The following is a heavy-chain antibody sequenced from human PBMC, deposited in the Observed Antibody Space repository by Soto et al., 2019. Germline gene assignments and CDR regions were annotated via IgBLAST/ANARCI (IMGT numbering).Heavy chain of an antibody. J-gene: IGHJ4*02. CDR2: ISSSSSTI. CDR3: ARGGIPFDY. CDR1: GFTFSTYS. V-gene: IGHV3-48*01. Sequence: GGSLRLSCAASGFTFSTYSINWVRQAPGKGLEWVSYISSSSSTIYYADSIKGRFTISRDNAKDSLYLQMNSLRAEDTAVYYCARGGIPFDYWGQGTLVTVSS. D-gene: IGHD6-13*01.